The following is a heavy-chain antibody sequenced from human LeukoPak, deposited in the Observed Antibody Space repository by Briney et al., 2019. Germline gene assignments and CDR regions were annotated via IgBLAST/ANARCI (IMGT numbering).Heavy chain of an antibody. CDR1: GFTFRSYA. D-gene: IGHD3-9*01. J-gene: IGHJ2*01. Sequence: GGSLRLSCAASGFTFRSYAMHWVRQAPGKGLEWVAVISYDGSNKYYADSVKGRFTISRDNSKNTLYLQMNSLRAEDTAVYYCARDGPPLLVTYPNWYFDLWGRGTLVTVSS. CDR3: ARDGPPLLVTYPNWYFDL. CDR2: ISYDGSNK. V-gene: IGHV3-30-3*01.